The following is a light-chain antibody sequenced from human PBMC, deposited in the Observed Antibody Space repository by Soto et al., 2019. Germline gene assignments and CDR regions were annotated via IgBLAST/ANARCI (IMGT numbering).Light chain of an antibody. CDR2: KAS. CDR1: QTISSW. V-gene: IGKV1-5*03. CDR3: QHYNRYSEA. J-gene: IGKJ1*01. Sequence: DIQMTQSPSTLSGYVGCLFTITRRASQTISSWLAWYPQKPGKAPKLRSDKASTLKSGVPSRFSGSGSWTEFTLTSSSLQPDDFATYYCQHYNRYSEAFGQGTKVDIK.